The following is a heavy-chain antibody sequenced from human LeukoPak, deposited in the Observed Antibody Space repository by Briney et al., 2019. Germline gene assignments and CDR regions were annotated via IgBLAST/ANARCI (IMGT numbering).Heavy chain of an antibody. CDR2: ISRVGITI. Sequence: PGGSLRLSCAASGFTFSDNYIAGFARPQGRGRDGFSYISRVGITIYYADSVKGRFTISRDNSKNTLYLQMNSLRADDTAIYYCAKDLNRVTLTGMAPGRGIDYWGQGVLVTVSS. D-gene: IGHD3-22*01. J-gene: IGHJ4*02. CDR3: AKDLNRVTLTGMAPGRGIDY. V-gene: IGHV3-11*01. CDR1: GFTFSDNY.